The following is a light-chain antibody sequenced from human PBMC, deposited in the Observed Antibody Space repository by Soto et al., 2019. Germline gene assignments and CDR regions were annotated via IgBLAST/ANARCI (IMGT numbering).Light chain of an antibody. J-gene: IGKJ1*01. CDR1: QSVGSW. V-gene: IGKV1-5*03. CDR2: KAS. Sequence: DIQMTQSPSTLSASVGDIISITCRASQSVGSWLAWYQQKPGKAPKLLIYKASSLERGIPSRISGSGSGTEFTLTISSLQPDDFATYYCQQYHTYPWTFGQGTKVDIK. CDR3: QQYHTYPWT.